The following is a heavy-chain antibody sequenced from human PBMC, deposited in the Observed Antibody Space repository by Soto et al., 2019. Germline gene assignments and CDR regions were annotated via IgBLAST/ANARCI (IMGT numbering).Heavy chain of an antibody. D-gene: IGHD6-13*01. J-gene: IGHJ5*02. Sequence: QVRLVQSGAEVKKPGSSVKVSCKASGGTFSNYAITWLRLAPGQGLEWLGGIIPVFGTVNYAQKFQGRVTISADESTSTAYMELNRVRSENTALYYCARDNPYTNSFGNWFDPWGQGTLGSVS. CDR2: IIPVFGTV. CDR1: GGTFSNYA. CDR3: ARDNPYTNSFGNWFDP. V-gene: IGHV1-69*01.